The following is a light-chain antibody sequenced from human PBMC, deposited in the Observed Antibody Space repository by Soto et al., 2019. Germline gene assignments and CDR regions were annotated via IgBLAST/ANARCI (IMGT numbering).Light chain of an antibody. CDR2: GAS. CDR1: QSVRTK. V-gene: IGKV3-20*01. CDR3: QQYGSSEII. Sequence: EIVMTQSPDTLYVSPGEGATLSCRASQSVRTKLAWYQQKAGQAPRLLIYGASTRATGIPDRFSGSVSGTDFTLTITRLEPEDFAVFYCQQYGSSEIIFGQGTRLEIK. J-gene: IGKJ5*01.